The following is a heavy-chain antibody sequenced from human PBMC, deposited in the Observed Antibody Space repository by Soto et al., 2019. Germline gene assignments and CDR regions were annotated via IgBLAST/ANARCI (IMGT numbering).Heavy chain of an antibody. CDR1: GGSISSYY. V-gene: IGHV4-59*01. J-gene: IGHJ6*02. D-gene: IGHD3-3*01. CDR3: ARDRITIFGVGDYYGMDV. CDR2: IYYSGST. Sequence: SETLSLTCTVSGGSISSYYWSWTRQPPGKGLEWIGYIYYSGSTNYNPSLKSRVTISVDTSKNQFSLKLSSVTAADTAVYYCARDRITIFGVGDYYGMDVWGQGTTVTVSS.